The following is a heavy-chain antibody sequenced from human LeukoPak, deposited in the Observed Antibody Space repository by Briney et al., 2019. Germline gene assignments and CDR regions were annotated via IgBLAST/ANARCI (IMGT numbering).Heavy chain of an antibody. Sequence: PSETLSLTCTVSGGSISSYYWSWIRQPPGKGLEGIGYIYYSGSTNYNPSLKSRVTISVVTSKNQFSLKLSSVTAADTAVYYCARDRGSRGYYYYGMDVWGQGTTVTVSS. CDR1: GGSISSYY. J-gene: IGHJ6*02. CDR2: IYYSGST. D-gene: IGHD2-15*01. CDR3: ARDRGSRGYYYYGMDV. V-gene: IGHV4-59*01.